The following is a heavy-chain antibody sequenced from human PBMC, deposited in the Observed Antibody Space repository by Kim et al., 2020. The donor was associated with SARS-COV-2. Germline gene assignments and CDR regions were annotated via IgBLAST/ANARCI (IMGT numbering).Heavy chain of an antibody. CDR3: ARSAILGLPCRHFDH. CDR1: GYTFSTYA. D-gene: IGHD2-15*01. Sequence: ASVKVSCKASGYTFSTYAIHWVRQAPGQRPEWMGWINAGKGNTKYSQKLQDRVTFTWDTSASTAFMELSSLTSDDTAVYYCARSAILGLPCRHFDHWGQG. J-gene: IGHJ3*01. V-gene: IGHV1-3*01. CDR2: INAGKGNT.